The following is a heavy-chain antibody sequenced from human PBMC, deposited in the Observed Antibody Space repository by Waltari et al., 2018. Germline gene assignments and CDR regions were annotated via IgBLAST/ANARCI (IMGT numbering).Heavy chain of an antibody. V-gene: IGHV4-34*01. CDR3: AREAEGYDFWSGYLPYYFDY. CDR1: GGSFSGYY. J-gene: IGHJ4*02. CDR2: INHSGST. Sequence: QVQLQQWGAGLLKPSETLSLTCAVYGGSFSGYYWSWIRQPPGKGLEWIGEINHSGSTIYNPSLNSRVTISVDTSKNQFSLKLSFVTAADTAVYYCAREAEGYDFWSGYLPYYFDYWGQGTLVTVSS. D-gene: IGHD3-3*01.